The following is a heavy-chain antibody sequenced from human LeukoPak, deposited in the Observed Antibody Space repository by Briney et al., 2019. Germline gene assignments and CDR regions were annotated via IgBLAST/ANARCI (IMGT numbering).Heavy chain of an antibody. V-gene: IGHV3-23*01. J-gene: IGHJ4*02. D-gene: IGHD3-10*01. CDR3: ASRYGSGSYI. CDR2: ISGSGGST. CDR1: GFIFEDHG. Sequence: GGSLRLSCAVSGFIFEDHGMSWVRQAPGKGLEWVSAISGSGGSTYYADSVKGRFTISRDNSKNTLYLQMNSLRAEDTAVYYCASRYGSGSYIWGQGTLVTVSS.